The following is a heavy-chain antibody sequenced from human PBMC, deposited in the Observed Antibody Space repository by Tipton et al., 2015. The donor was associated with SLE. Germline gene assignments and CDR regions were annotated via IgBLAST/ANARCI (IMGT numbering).Heavy chain of an antibody. CDR2: IHYSGRA. D-gene: IGHD3-16*02. V-gene: IGHV4-31*03. CDR1: CGSISNSNYF. CDR3: ARGRGMITFGGVFAD. Sequence: TLSLTCTVSCGSISNSNYFWSWVRQPPGKGLEWISYIHYSGRAFCNPSHQSRVITSVDISKNQCSLKLNSVTAADTAFYYCARGRGMITFGGVFADWGQGSLVTVSS. J-gene: IGHJ4*02.